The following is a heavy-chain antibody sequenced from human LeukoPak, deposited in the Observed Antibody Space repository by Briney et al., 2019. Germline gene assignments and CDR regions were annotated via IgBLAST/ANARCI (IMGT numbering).Heavy chain of an antibody. V-gene: IGHV1-2*02. D-gene: IGHD6-13*01. CDR2: INPNSGGT. CDR1: GYTFTGYY. Sequence: ASVKVSCKASGYTFTGYYMHWVRQAPGQGLEWMGWINPNSGGTNYAQKFQGRVTMTRDTSIGTAYMELSRLRSDDTAVYYCARVDTPIAAAGADYWGQGTLVTVSS. J-gene: IGHJ4*02. CDR3: ARVDTPIAAAGADY.